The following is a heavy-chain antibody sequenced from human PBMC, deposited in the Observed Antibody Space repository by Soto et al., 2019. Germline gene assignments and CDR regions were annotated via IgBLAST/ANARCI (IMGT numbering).Heavy chain of an antibody. Sequence: SETLSLTCTVSGGSISSYYWSWIRQPPGKGLEWIGYIYYSGSTNYNPSLKSRVTISVDTSKNQFSLKLSSVTAADTAVYYCARGVVPAAMKGNYYYYYYMDVWGKGTTVTVSS. CDR3: ARGVVPAAMKGNYYYYYYMDV. V-gene: IGHV4-59*01. CDR1: GGSISSYY. J-gene: IGHJ6*03. CDR2: IYYSGST. D-gene: IGHD2-2*01.